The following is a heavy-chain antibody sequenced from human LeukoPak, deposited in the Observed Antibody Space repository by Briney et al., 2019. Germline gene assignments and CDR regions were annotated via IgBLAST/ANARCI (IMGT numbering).Heavy chain of an antibody. J-gene: IGHJ4*02. V-gene: IGHV4-34*01. Sequence: SETLSLTCAVYGGSFSGYYRSWIRQPPGKGLEWIGEINHSGSTNYNPSLKSRVTISVDTSKNQFSLKLSSVTAADTAVYYCARKRADYDFWSGYFAYWGQGTLVTVSS. D-gene: IGHD3-3*01. CDR1: GGSFSGYY. CDR3: ARKRADYDFWSGYFAY. CDR2: INHSGST.